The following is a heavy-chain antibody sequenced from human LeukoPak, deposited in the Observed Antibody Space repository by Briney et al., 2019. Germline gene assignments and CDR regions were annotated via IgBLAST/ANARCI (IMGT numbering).Heavy chain of an antibody. CDR3: ARLGNGYTLLGSDC. D-gene: IGHD5-18*01. J-gene: IGHJ4*02. CDR1: GFTFSSYA. Sequence: GGYLTLSCAASGFTFSSYAMTWVRQAPGKGLEWVSSSGYSGANTYYADSVKGRFTISMDNSKNTLYLQMNSLRGEDTALYYCARLGNGYTLLGSDCWGQGTLVTVSS. CDR2: SGYSGANT. V-gene: IGHV3-23*01.